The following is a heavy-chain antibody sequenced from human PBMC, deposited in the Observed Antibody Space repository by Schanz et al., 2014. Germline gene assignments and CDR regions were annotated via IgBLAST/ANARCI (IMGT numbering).Heavy chain of an antibody. Sequence: QVQLVQSGAEVKKPGASVKVSCKVSGYTLTELSMHWVRQAPGKGLEWMGGFDPEDGETIYAQNFQGRVTMTEDTSTDTTYMELSSLRSEDTAVYYCATDGGSSVWAYYNYGMDVWGQGTTVTVSS. CDR2: FDPEDGET. CDR3: ATDGGSSVWAYYNYGMDV. D-gene: IGHD6-13*01. CDR1: GYTLTELS. J-gene: IGHJ6*02. V-gene: IGHV1-24*01.